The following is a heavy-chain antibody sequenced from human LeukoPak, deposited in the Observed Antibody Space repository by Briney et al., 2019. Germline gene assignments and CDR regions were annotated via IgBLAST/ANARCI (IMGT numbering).Heavy chain of an antibody. J-gene: IGHJ4*02. D-gene: IGHD5-24*01. CDR3: ARDGDGYNSNFDY. V-gene: IGHV4-59*01. CDR1: GGSISSYY. CDR2: IYYSGST. Sequence: PSETLSLTCTVSGGSISSYYWSWIRQPPGKGLEWIGYIYYSGSTNYNPSPKSRVTISVDTSKNQFSLKLSSVTAADTAVYYCARDGDGYNSNFDYWGQGTLVTVSS.